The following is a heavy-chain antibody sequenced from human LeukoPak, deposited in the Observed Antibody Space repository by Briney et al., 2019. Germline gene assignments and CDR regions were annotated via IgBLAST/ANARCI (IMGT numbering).Heavy chain of an antibody. Sequence: GGSLRLSCAASGFTFDDYAMHWVRQAPGKGLEWVSGISWNSGTIGYVDSVKGRFTSSRDNAKNSLYLQMNSLRAEDTALYYCTKGRGTPYYYGLDVWGQGTTVTVSS. V-gene: IGHV3-9*01. CDR1: GFTFDDYA. CDR2: ISWNSGTI. CDR3: TKGRGTPYYYGLDV. J-gene: IGHJ6*02.